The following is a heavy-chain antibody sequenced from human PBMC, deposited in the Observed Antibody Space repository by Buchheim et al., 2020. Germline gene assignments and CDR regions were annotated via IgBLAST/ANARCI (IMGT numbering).Heavy chain of an antibody. J-gene: IGHJ4*02. CDR2: IYYSGST. CDR1: GGSISSYY. V-gene: IGHV4-59*12. Sequence: QVQLQESGPGLVKPSETLSLTCTVSGGSISSYYWSWIRQPPGKGLEWIGYIYYSGSTNYNPSLKSRVTISVDTSKNQFSLKLSSVTAADTAVYYCARGRGDGPYDYWGQGTL. D-gene: IGHD3-10*01. CDR3: ARGRGDGPYDY.